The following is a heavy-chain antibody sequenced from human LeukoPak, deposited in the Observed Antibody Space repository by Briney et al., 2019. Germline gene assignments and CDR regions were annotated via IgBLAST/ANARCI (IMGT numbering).Heavy chain of an antibody. CDR2: IYTSGST. D-gene: IGHD3-22*01. CDR3: ARDNQWFDAFDI. V-gene: IGHV4-4*07. J-gene: IGHJ3*02. Sequence: SETLSLTCTVSGGSISSYYWSWLRQPAGKGLEWIGRIYTSGSTNYNPSLKSRVTMSVDTSKNQFSLKLSSVTAADTAVYYCARDNQWFDAFDIWGQGTMVTVSS. CDR1: GGSISSYY.